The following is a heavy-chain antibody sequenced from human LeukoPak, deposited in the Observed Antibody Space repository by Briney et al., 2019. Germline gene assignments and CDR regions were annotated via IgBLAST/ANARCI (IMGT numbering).Heavy chain of an antibody. V-gene: IGHV4-39*07. CDR2: IYYSGST. D-gene: IGHD4-17*01. Sequence: SETLSLTCTVSGGSISSSSYYWGWIRQPPGKGLEWIGSIYYSGSTYYNPSLKSRVTISVDTSKNQFSLKLSSVTAADTAVYYCARGYGPWVTTPGYWGQGTLVTVSS. CDR1: GGSISSSSYY. J-gene: IGHJ4*02. CDR3: ARGYGPWVTTPGY.